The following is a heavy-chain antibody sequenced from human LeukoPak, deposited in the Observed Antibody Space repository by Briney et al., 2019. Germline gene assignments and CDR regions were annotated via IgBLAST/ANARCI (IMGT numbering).Heavy chain of an antibody. CDR2: INPSGGTT. CDR3: ARSEYSKSIWFDP. D-gene: IGHD6-6*01. CDR1: GGTFNTYP. Sequence: RASVKVSCKASGGTFNTYPISWVRQAPGQGLEWMGIINPSGGTTTYAQKFQGNITMTRDTSTSTVYMEMTSLTSEDTAVYYCARSEYSKSIWFDPWGQGTLVTVSS. J-gene: IGHJ5*02. V-gene: IGHV1-46*02.